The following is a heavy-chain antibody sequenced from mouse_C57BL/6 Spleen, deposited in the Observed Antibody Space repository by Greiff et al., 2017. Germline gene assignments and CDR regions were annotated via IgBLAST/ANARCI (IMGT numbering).Heavy chain of an antibody. CDR3: ARDWGLGRRAWFAY. D-gene: IGHD4-1*01. CDR2: IDPSDSYT. CDR1: GYTFTSYW. Sequence: QVQLQQPGAELVRPGTSVKLSCKASGYTFTSYWMHWVKQRPGQGLEWIGVIDPSDSYTNYNQKFKGKATLTVDTSSSTAYMQLSSLTSEDSAVYYCARDWGLGRRAWFAYWGQGTLVTVSA. V-gene: IGHV1-59*01. J-gene: IGHJ3*01.